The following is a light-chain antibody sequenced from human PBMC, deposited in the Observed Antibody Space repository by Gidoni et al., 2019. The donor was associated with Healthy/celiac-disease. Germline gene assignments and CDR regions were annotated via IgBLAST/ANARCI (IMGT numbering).Light chain of an antibody. CDR1: SSDVGGYNY. Sequence: QSALTQPPSASGSPGQPVTISCTGTSSDVGGYNYVSWYQQHPGKAPKLMIYEVSKRPSGVPDRFSGSKSGNTATLTVSGLQAEDEAEYYCSSYAGSNNLVVFGGGTKLTVL. CDR3: SSYAGSNNLVV. J-gene: IGLJ2*01. V-gene: IGLV2-8*01. CDR2: EVS.